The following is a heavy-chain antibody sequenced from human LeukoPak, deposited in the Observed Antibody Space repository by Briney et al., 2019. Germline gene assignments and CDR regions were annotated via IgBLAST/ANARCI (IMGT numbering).Heavy chain of an antibody. CDR3: ARDTYDAFDI. V-gene: IGHV4-34*01. J-gene: IGHJ3*02. Sequence: ASETLSLTCAVYGGSFSGYYWSWIRQPPGKGLEWIGEINHSGSTNYNPSLKGRVTISVDTSKNQFSLKLSSATAADTAVYYCARDTYDAFDIWGQGTMVTVSS. CDR1: GGSFSGYY. D-gene: IGHD2-2*02. CDR2: INHSGST.